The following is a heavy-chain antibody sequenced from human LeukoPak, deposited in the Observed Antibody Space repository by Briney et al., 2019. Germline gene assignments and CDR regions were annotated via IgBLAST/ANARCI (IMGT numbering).Heavy chain of an antibody. CDR2: ISGSGGST. D-gene: IGHD3-16*01. CDR3: ALSWGSFDY. J-gene: IGHJ4*02. Sequence: GGSLRLPCAASGFTFSSYVMSWVRQAPGKGLEWVSAISGSGGSTSYADSVKGRFTISRDNSKNTLYLQMNSLRAEDTAVYYCALSWGSFDYWGQGTLVTVSS. V-gene: IGHV3-23*01. CDR1: GFTFSSYV.